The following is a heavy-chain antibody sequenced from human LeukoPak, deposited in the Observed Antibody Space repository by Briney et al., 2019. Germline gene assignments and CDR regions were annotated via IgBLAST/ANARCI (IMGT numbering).Heavy chain of an antibody. CDR2: IYYSGST. J-gene: IGHJ4*02. D-gene: IGHD7-27*01. CDR1: GGSISSGGYY. CDR3: ATHWGGSKYYFDY. Sequence: SETLSLTCTVSGGSISSGGYYWSWIRQHPGKGLEWIGYIYYSGSTNYNPSLKSRVTISVDTSKNQFSLKLSSVTAADTAVYYCATHWGGSKYYFDYWGQGTLVTVSS. V-gene: IGHV4-61*08.